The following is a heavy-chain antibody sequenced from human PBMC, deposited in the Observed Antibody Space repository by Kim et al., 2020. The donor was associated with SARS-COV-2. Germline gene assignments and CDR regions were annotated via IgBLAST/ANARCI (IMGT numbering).Heavy chain of an antibody. CDR1: GGSFSGYY. Sequence: SETLSLTCAVYGGSFSGYYWSCIRQSPGKGLEWIGEINHSGSTNYNPSFKSRVTISVDTSKNQFSLKLSSVTAADTAVYYCARGSFRLDYGGNFDAFDIWGQGTMVTVSS. V-gene: IGHV4-34*01. CDR3: ARGSFRLDYGGNFDAFDI. CDR2: INHSGST. J-gene: IGHJ3*02. D-gene: IGHD4-17*01.